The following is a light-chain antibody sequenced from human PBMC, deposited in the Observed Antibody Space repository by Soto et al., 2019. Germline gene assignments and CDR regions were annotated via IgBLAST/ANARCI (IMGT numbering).Light chain of an antibody. V-gene: IGLV2-14*01. CDR2: DVT. CDR3: GSYTSTTTVV. J-gene: IGLJ2*01. CDR1: SIDVGDYNY. Sequence: SALTQPASVSGSPGQSITISCTATSIDVGDYNYVSWYQQHPGKAPKLMIYDVTNRPSGVSDRFSGSKSGNTASLTISGLQAEDEADYYCGSYTSTTTVVFGGGTKVTVL.